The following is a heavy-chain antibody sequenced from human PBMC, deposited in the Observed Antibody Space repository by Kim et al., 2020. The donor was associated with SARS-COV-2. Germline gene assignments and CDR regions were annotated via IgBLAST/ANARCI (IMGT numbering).Heavy chain of an antibody. CDR3: TRHPRDVLRYFYWYFDL. CDR1: GFTFSGSA. CDR2: IRSKANSYAT. V-gene: IGHV3-73*01. J-gene: IGHJ2*01. D-gene: IGHD3-9*01. Sequence: GGSLRLSCAASGFTFSGSAMHWVRQASGKGLEWVGRIRSKANSYATAYAASVKGRFTISRDDSKNTAYLQMNSLKTEDTAVYYCTRHPRDVLRYFYWYFDLWGRGTLVTVSS.